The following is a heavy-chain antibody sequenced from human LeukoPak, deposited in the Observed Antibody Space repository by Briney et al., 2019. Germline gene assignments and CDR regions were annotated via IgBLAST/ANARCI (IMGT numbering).Heavy chain of an antibody. V-gene: IGHV3-33*01. CDR3: AERPSWSTPDY. Sequence: AGSLKLSCAASGFTISSYYMNWVRQAPGKGLEWVTVIGSDRTNNYYAALVKGRFTIARDNSNKTPFLHMSILRVDDTAVYYCAERPSWSTPDYWGQGTLVTVSS. D-gene: IGHD2-2*01. CDR2: IGSDRTNN. J-gene: IGHJ4*02. CDR1: GFTISSYY.